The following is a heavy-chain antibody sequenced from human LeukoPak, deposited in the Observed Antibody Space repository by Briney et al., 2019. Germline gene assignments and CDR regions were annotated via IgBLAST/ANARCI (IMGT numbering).Heavy chain of an antibody. Sequence: GASVKVSCKASGYTFTSYDINWVRQAAGQGLEWMGWMNPTSGDTGYAQKFQGRGTMTRNTSISTAYMELSSLRSEDTAVYYCARGGWLALRFFDYWGQGTLVTVSS. V-gene: IGHV1-8*01. CDR3: ARGGWLALRFFDY. J-gene: IGHJ4*02. D-gene: IGHD3-3*01. CDR2: MNPTSGDT. CDR1: GYTFTSYD.